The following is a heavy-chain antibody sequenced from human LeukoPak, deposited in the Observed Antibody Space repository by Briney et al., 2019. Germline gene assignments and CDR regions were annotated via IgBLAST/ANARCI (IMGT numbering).Heavy chain of an antibody. V-gene: IGHV3-23*01. J-gene: IGHJ4*02. Sequence: GGSLNLSCAASGFTFSSYAMSWVGQAHEKGLEWVSSISGSGGSKCFADAVKGRFTISRDNSENTLYLQMDRLGAEDTALYYCSKESSVAGAGLLDYGGQGALGTVS. D-gene: IGHD6-19*01. CDR3: SKESSVAGAGLLDY. CDR1: GFTFSSYA. CDR2: ISGSGGSK.